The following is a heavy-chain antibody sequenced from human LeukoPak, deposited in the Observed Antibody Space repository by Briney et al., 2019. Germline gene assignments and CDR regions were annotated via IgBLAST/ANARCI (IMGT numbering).Heavy chain of an antibody. Sequence: VASVKVSCKASGYTFTSYDINWVRQATGQGLEWMGWMNPNSGNTGYAQKFQGRVTMTRNTSISTAYMELSSLRSEDTAVYYCARGLGLVVPAAMGGLVDYWGQGTLVTVSS. CDR2: MNPNSGNT. J-gene: IGHJ4*02. CDR1: GYTFTSYD. V-gene: IGHV1-8*01. CDR3: ARGLGLVVPAAMGGLVDY. D-gene: IGHD2-2*01.